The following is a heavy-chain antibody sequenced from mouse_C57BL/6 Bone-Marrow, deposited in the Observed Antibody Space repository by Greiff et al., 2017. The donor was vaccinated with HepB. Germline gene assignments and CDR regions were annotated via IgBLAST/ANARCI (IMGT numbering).Heavy chain of an antibody. Sequence: EVQVVESGGGLVKPGGSLKLSCAASGFTFSSYAMSWVRQTPEKRLEWVATISDGGSYTYYPDNVKGRFTISRDNAKNNRYLQMSHLKSEDTAMYYCAREYFDYWGQGTTLTVSS. CDR1: GFTFSSYA. J-gene: IGHJ2*01. V-gene: IGHV5-4*01. CDR3: AREYFDY. CDR2: ISDGGSYT.